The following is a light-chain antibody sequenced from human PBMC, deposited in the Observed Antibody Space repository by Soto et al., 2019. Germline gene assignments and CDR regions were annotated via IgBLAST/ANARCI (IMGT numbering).Light chain of an antibody. CDR3: QQFDRYSWT. Sequence: AIRMTQSPSSLSASTGDRVTITCRASQGISSYLAWYQQKPGKAPKLLIYDVSSLESGVPSRFSGSASGTEFILTISSLQPDDFATYYCQQFDRYSWTFGQGTTVEMK. J-gene: IGKJ1*01. CDR1: QGISSY. V-gene: IGKV1-8*01. CDR2: DVS.